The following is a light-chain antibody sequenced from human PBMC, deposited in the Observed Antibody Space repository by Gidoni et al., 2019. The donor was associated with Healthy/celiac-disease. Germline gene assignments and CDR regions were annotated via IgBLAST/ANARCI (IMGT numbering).Light chain of an antibody. CDR3: MEALQTPH. Sequence: DIVLTQSPLSLPVTPGEPASISCRSSQSLLHTNGYNYLDWYLQKPGQSPQLLIYLGSSRASGVPDSFSGSGSGTDFTLQISRVEAEDVGFYYCMEALQTPHFGGGTRVEIK. CDR1: QSLLHTNGYNY. CDR2: LGS. V-gene: IGKV2-28*01. J-gene: IGKJ4*01.